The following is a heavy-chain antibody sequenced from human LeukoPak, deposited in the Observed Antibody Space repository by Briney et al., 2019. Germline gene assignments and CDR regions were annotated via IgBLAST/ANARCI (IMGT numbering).Heavy chain of an antibody. V-gene: IGHV3-33*08. Sequence: GGSLRLSCAASGFTFSSHDMNWFRQAPGKGLEWVAVIWYDGSDKYYADSVKGRFTISRDNSKNTLYLQMNSLRAEDTAVYYCAGGVRGTDFDCWGQGTLVTVSS. CDR1: GFTFSSHD. CDR3: AGGVRGTDFDC. CDR2: IWYDGSDK. D-gene: IGHD3-10*01. J-gene: IGHJ4*02.